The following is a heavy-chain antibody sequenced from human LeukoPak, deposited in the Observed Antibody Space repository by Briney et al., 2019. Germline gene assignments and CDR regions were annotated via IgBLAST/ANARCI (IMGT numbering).Heavy chain of an antibody. V-gene: IGHV3-21*01. D-gene: IGHD6-13*01. CDR2: ISSSSSYI. CDR1: GFTFSSYS. Sequence: GGSLRLSCAASGFTFSSYSMNWVRQAPGKGLEWVSSISSSSSYIYYADSVKSRFTISRDNAKNSLYLQMNSLRAEDTAVYYCARDRSRIAAAARDYWGQGTLVTVSS. J-gene: IGHJ4*02. CDR3: ARDRSRIAAAARDY.